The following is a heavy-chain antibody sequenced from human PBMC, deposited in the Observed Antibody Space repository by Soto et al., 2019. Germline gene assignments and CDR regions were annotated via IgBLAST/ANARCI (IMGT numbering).Heavy chain of an antibody. J-gene: IGHJ4*02. CDR2: ITPILRTR. D-gene: IGHD6-19*01. V-gene: IGHV1-69*01. Sequence: QVQLVQSGAAVKKPGSSVKVSCKASGGTFSTYTFTWVRQAPGQGLEWTGGITPILRTRHYAQKFQGRVTITADDSTRTLYMELSTLRSEDTAVYYCARDQAVAGFDVWGQGTLVTVSS. CDR1: GGTFSTYT. CDR3: ARDQAVAGFDV.